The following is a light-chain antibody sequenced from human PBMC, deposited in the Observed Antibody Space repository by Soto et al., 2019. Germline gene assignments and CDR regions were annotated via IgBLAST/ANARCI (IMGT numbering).Light chain of an antibody. CDR2: VNSDGSH. J-gene: IGLJ3*02. CDR1: SGHSSYA. CDR3: HTWGTGIERV. V-gene: IGLV4-69*01. Sequence: QSVLTQSPSASASLGASVKLTCTLSSGHSSYAIAWHQQQPEKGPRYLMKVNSDGSHSKGDGVPDRFSGSSSGAERYLTISSLQSEDEADYYCHTWGTGIERVFGGGTKLTVL.